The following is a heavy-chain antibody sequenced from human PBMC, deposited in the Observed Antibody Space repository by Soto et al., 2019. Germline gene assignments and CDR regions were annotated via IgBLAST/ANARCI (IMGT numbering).Heavy chain of an antibody. Sequence: SETLSLTCTVSGGSISSGGYYWGWIRQPPGKGLEWIGSIYYSGSTYYNPSLKSRVTISLDTSKSQFSLKLSSVTAADTAVYYCASRPQWELGHFDYWGLGTLVTVSS. CDR3: ASRPQWELGHFDY. CDR2: IYYSGST. D-gene: IGHD1-26*01. CDR1: GGSISSGGYY. V-gene: IGHV4-39*01. J-gene: IGHJ4*02.